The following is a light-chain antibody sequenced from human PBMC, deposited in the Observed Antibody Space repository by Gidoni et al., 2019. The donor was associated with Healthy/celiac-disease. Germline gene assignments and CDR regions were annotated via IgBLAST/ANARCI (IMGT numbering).Light chain of an antibody. J-gene: IGKJ1*01. V-gene: IGKV3-20*01. CDR1: QSVSSSY. CDR2: GAS. Sequence: EIVLTQSPGTLSLSPGERATLSCRASQSVSSSYIAWYQQKPGQAPRLLIYGASSRATGIPDRFSGSGSGTDFTLTISRLEPEDFAGYYCQQYGRAFXXXTKVEIK. CDR3: QQYGRA.